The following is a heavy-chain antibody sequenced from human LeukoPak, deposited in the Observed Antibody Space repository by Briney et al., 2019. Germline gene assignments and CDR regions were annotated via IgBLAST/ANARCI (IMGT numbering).Heavy chain of an antibody. J-gene: IGHJ4*02. CDR2: ISGSGGTT. CDR3: ARGPSGYHNT. Sequence: GGSLRLSCAASGFTFSKYGMSWVRQAPGKGLEWVSVISGSGGTTYYADSVKGRFSISRDNSNNTLYLQMNSLRAEDTAVYYCARGPSGYHNTGGQGTLVTVSS. V-gene: IGHV3-23*01. D-gene: IGHD5-12*01. CDR1: GFTFSKYG.